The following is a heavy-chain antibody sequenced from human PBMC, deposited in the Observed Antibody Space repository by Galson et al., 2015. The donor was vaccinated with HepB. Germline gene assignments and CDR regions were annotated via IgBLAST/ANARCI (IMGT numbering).Heavy chain of an antibody. CDR1: EFTVTKNH. J-gene: IGHJ4*02. V-gene: IGHV3-53*01. CDR2: SYSVGTT. CDR3: LGFPGY. Sequence: SLRLSCAASEFTVTKNHMTWVRQAPGKGLEWLSISYSVGTTYYADSVKGRFTISRDNSKNTLYLQMNSLRAEDTAIYYCLGFPGYWGQGTLVTVSS. D-gene: IGHD2-15*01.